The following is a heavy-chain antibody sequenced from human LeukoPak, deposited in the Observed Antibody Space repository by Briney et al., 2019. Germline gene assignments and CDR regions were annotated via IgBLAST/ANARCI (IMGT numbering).Heavy chain of an antibody. CDR1: GFTFSSYE. D-gene: IGHD6-19*01. CDR2: ISSSGSTI. V-gene: IGHV3-48*03. Sequence: GGFLRLSCAASGFTFSSYEMNWVRQAPGKGLEWVSYISSSGSTIYYADSVKGRFTISRDNAKNSLYLQMNSLRAEDTAVYYCATLISGWSLYWGQGTLVTVSS. J-gene: IGHJ4*02. CDR3: ATLISGWSLY.